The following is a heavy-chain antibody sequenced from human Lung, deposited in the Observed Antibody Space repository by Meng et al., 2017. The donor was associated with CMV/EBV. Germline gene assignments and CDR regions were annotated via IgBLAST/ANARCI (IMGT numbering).Heavy chain of an antibody. Sequence: GGSXRLSCAATGFNIRPYWMTWVRQAPGKGLEWVANINQGGNEKYYVDSVEGRFTISRDNARNSLLLQMNTLRAEDTAVYYCARLGDYCTDASCYYYFDYWXQGTXVTVSS. CDR1: GFNIRPYW. J-gene: IGHJ4*02. V-gene: IGHV3-7*01. CDR2: INQGGNEK. D-gene: IGHD2-8*01. CDR3: ARLGDYCTDASCYYYFDY.